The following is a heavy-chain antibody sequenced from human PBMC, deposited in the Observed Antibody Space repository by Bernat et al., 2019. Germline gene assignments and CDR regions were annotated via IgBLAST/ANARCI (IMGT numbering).Heavy chain of an antibody. Sequence: EVQLVESGGGLVQPGGSLRLSCAASGFTVSSNYMSWVRQAPGKGLEWVSSIYSGGRTYYADSVKGRFTLSRDNSKNTLYLQMNSLRAEDTAVYYCARDFGVVVVAAYFDYWGQGTLVTVSS. CDR3: ARDFGVVVVAAYFDY. D-gene: IGHD2-15*01. CDR2: IYSGGRT. CDR1: GFTVSSNY. J-gene: IGHJ4*02. V-gene: IGHV3-66*01.